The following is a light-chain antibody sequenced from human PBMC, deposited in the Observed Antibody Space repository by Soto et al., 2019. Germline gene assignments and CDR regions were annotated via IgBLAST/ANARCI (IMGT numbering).Light chain of an antibody. CDR1: SSDVGIYNY. V-gene: IGLV2-14*01. CDR3: NSYTTSSTLV. Sequence: QSALTQPASVSGSPGQSITISCTGTSSDVGIYNYVSWYQQHPGKAPKLMIYEVSNRPSGVSNRFSGSKSGNTASLTISGLQADDEADYYCNSYTTSSTLVFGGGTKLTVL. J-gene: IGLJ3*02. CDR2: EVS.